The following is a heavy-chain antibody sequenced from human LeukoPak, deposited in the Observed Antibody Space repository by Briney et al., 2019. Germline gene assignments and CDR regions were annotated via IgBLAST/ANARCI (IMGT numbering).Heavy chain of an antibody. D-gene: IGHD2-15*01. CDR3: ARERCSGGSCSLDY. CDR1: GGSISSGSYY. CDR2: IYTSGST. V-gene: IGHV4-61*02. Sequence: PSETLSLTCTVSGGSISSGSYYWSWIRQPAGKGLEWIGRIYTSGSTNYNPSLKSRVTISVDTSKNQFSLKLSSVTAADTAVYYCARERCSGGSCSLDYWGQGTLVTVSS. J-gene: IGHJ4*02.